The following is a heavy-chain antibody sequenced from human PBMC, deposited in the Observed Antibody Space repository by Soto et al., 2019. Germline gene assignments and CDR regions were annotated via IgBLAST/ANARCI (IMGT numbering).Heavy chain of an antibody. CDR2: IRSKANSYAT. Sequence: GGSLRLSCAASGFTFSGSAMHWVRQASGKGLEWVGRIRSKANSYATAYAASVKGRFTISRDDSKHTAYLQMNSLKTEDTAVYYCTRLRLDSLSHHWGQDTMVSVSS. CDR3: TRLRLDSLSHH. D-gene: IGHD3-9*01. CDR1: GFTFSGSA. V-gene: IGHV3-73*01. J-gene: IGHJ1*01.